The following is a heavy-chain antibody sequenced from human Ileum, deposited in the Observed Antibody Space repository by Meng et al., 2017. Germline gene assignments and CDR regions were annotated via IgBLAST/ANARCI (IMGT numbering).Heavy chain of an antibody. CDR2: IYSTGTT. CDR3: ARQPTGYPNWFDP. D-gene: IGHD3-9*01. V-gene: IGHV4-39*07. J-gene: IGHJ5*02. Sequence: LPLPESAPALWSPSETLPLTRIFSGGSQSSTSTVYSWGWIRQPPGKGLEWIGSIYSTGTTYYNPSLESRVTISRDTSKNQFSLKLTSVTAADTAVYYCARQPTGYPNWFDPWGQGTLVTVSS. CDR1: GGSQSSTSTVYS.